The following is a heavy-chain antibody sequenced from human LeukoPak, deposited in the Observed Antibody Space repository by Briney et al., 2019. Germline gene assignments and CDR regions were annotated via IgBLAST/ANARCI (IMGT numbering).Heavy chain of an antibody. D-gene: IGHD3-10*01. CDR2: IYSGGST. V-gene: IGHV3-53*01. CDR1: GFTVSSNY. CDR3: ARVTSWVWFGELLFDY. Sequence: PGGSLRLSCAAPGFTVSSNYMSWVRQAPGKGLEWVSVIYSGGSTYYADSVKGRFTISRDNSKNTLYLQMNSLRAEDTAVYYCARVTSWVWFGELLFDYWGQGTLVTVSS. J-gene: IGHJ4*02.